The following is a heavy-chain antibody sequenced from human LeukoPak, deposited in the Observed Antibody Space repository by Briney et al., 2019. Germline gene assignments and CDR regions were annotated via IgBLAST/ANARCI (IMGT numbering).Heavy chain of an antibody. CDR2: MKQDGSAK. CDR3: ARDNVGALDY. D-gene: IGHD1-26*01. V-gene: IGHV3-7*01. CDR1: GLTFSSYW. Sequence: PGGSLRLSCVASGLTFSSYWVGWVRQAPGKGLEWVANMKQDGSAKHYADSVKGRFSISRDNSKNSVYLQMDSLRAEDTAVYYCARDNVGALDYWGHGTLVTVSS. J-gene: IGHJ4*01.